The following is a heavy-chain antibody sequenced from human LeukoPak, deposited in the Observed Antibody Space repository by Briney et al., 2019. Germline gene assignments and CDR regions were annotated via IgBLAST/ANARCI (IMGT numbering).Heavy chain of an antibody. V-gene: IGHV4-38-2*01. CDR3: ARTPAAMAPRGNFDY. Sequence: SQTLSLTCAVSGYSISSGYYWGWILQPPGTWLAWIGTIYHNGNTYYNPSLKRRVTISVDPSKNQISLKLSSVTAADTAVYYCARTPAAMAPRGNFDYWGQGTLVTVSS. CDR2: IYHNGNT. CDR1: GYSISSGYY. J-gene: IGHJ4*02. D-gene: IGHD2-2*01.